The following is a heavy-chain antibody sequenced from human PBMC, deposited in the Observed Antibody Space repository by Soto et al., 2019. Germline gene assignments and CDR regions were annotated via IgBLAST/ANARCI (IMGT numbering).Heavy chain of an antibody. J-gene: IGHJ6*02. CDR3: AGGNALDV. D-gene: IGHD1-26*01. CDR2: IKSKTDGGTT. CDR1: GFTFSNAW. Sequence: LRLSCAASGFTFSNAWMSWVRQAPGKGLEWVGRIKSKTDGGTTDYAAPVKGRFTISRDDSKNTLYLQMTSLRAEDTAVYHCAGGNALDVWGQGTTVTVSS. V-gene: IGHV3-15*01.